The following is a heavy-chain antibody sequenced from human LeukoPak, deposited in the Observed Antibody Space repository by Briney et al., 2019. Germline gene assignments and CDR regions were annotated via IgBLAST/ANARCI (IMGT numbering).Heavy chain of an antibody. CDR2: INPNSGGT. J-gene: IGHJ4*02. D-gene: IGHD1-1*01. Sequence: RASVKVSCKASGGTFSSYAISWVRQAPGQGLEWMGWINPNSGGTNYAQKFQGRVTMTRDKSISTAYMELSRLRSDDTAVYYCARVRVPYNPRGDFDYWGQGTLVTVSS. CDR1: GGTFSSYA. V-gene: IGHV1-2*02. CDR3: ARVRVPYNPRGDFDY.